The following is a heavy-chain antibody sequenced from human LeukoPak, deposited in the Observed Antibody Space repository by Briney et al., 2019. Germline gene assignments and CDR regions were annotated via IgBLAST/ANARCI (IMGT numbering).Heavy chain of an antibody. D-gene: IGHD2-2*01. J-gene: IGHJ4*02. CDR3: ARGNVVVPAAITRYYGSGSRYYFDY. CDR2: IYTSGST. Sequence: TSETLSLTCTVSGGSISSYYWSWIRQPAGKGLEWIGRIYTSGSTNYNPSLKSRVTMSVDTSKNQFSLKLSSVTAADTAVYYCARGNVVVPAAITRYYGSGSRYYFDYWGQGTLVTVSS. CDR1: GGSISSYY. V-gene: IGHV4-4*07.